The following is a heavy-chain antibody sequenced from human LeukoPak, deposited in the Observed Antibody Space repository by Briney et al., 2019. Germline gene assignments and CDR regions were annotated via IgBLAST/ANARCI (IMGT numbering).Heavy chain of an antibody. CDR1: GFTFSSYG. Sequence: PGGSLRLSCAASGFTFSSYGMSWVRQAPGKGLEWVSVISGSGGSTYYADSVKGRFTISRDNSKNTLYLQMNSLRAEDTAVYYCAKAGVTMIVVGQYIDYWGQGTLVTVSS. D-gene: IGHD3-22*01. CDR2: ISGSGGST. CDR3: AKAGVTMIVVGQYIDY. V-gene: IGHV3-23*01. J-gene: IGHJ4*02.